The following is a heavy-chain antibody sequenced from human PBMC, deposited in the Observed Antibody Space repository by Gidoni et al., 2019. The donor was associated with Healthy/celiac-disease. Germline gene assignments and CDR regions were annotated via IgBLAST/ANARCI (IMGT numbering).Heavy chain of an antibody. D-gene: IGHD6-13*01. CDR3: ARGRGVLRIAQKLLIYWYFDL. Sequence: QVQLQQWGAGLLKPSETLSLTCAVYGGSFSGYYWSWIRQPPGKGLEWIGEINHSGSTNYNPSLKSRVTISVDTSKNQFSLKLSSVTAADTAVYYCARGRGVLRIAQKLLIYWYFDLWGRGTLVTVSS. V-gene: IGHV4-34*01. CDR2: INHSGST. J-gene: IGHJ2*01. CDR1: GGSFSGYY.